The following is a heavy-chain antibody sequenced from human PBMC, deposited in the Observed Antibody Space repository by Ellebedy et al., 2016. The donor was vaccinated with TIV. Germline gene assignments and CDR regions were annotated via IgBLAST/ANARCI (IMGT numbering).Heavy chain of an antibody. CDR3: ARAGLDYDFWSGLIGI. CDR1: GYTFTSYY. J-gene: IGHJ3*02. V-gene: IGHV1-46*01. D-gene: IGHD3-3*01. Sequence: ASVKVSCKASGYTFTSYYMHWVRQAPGQGLEWMGVINPSGGTTSYSQKFQGRVTMTRDMSTTTVYMELSSLTSDDTAVYYCARAGLDYDFWSGLIGIWGQGTMVTVSS. CDR2: INPSGGTT.